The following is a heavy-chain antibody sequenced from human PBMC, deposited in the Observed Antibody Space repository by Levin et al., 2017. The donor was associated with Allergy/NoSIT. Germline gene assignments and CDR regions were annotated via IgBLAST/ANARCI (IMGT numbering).Heavy chain of an antibody. Sequence: GGSLRLSCAASGFTFSSYSMNWVRQAPGKGLEWVSSISSSSSYIYYADSVKGRFTISRDNAKNSLYLQMNSLRAEDTAVYYCARVEQWLVSGGAWGQGTLVTVSS. CDR2: ISSSSSYI. D-gene: IGHD6-19*01. J-gene: IGHJ4*02. V-gene: IGHV3-21*01. CDR1: GFTFSSYS. CDR3: ARVEQWLVSGGA.